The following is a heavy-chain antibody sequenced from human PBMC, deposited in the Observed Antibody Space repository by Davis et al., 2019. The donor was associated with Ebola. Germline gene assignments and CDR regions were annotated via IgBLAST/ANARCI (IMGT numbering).Heavy chain of an antibody. J-gene: IGHJ6*02. CDR2: IIPVLGIA. Sequence: SVKVSCKASGYTFTNYYMHWVRQAPGQGLEWMGSIIPVLGIANYAQKFQGRVTITADKSTSTAYMELSSLTFEDTAVYYCARGGGMDVWGQGTTVTVSS. CDR3: ARGGGMDV. V-gene: IGHV1-69*04. CDR1: GYTFTNYY.